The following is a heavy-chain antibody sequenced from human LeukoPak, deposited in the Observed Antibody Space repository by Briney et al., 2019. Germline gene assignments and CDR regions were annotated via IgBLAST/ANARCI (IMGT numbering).Heavy chain of an antibody. CDR3: AKQGAGIRD. J-gene: IGHJ4*02. CDR2: ISGSSSTI. Sequence: PGGSLRLSCAASRFTFSSYSMNWVRQAPGKGLEWISYISGSSSTIYYADSVKGRFTISRDNAKHSLYLQMNSLRAEDTAVYYCAKQGAGIRDWGQGTLVTVSS. D-gene: IGHD6-19*01. CDR1: RFTFSSYS. V-gene: IGHV3-48*01.